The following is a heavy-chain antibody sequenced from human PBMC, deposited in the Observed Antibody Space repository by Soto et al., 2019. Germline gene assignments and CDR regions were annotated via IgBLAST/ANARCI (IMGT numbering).Heavy chain of an antibody. D-gene: IGHD6-19*01. CDR2: IDPSDSYT. J-gene: IGHJ6*02. CDR1: GYSFTSYW. V-gene: IGHV5-10-1*01. CDR3: ASLREYSSGWYARYYYYGMDV. Sequence: PGESLKISCKGSGYSFTSYWISWVRQMPGKGLGWMGRIDPSDSYTNYSPSFQGHVTISADKSISTAYLQWSSLKASDTAMYYCASLREYSSGWYARYYYYGMDVWGQGTTVTVYS.